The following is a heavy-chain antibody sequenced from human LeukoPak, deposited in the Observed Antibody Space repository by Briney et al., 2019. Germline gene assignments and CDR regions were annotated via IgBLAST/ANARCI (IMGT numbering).Heavy chain of an antibody. J-gene: IGHJ4*02. CDR3: AHGSMYQLDY. Sequence: GGSLRLSCAASGFTFSSYSMNWVRQAPGKGLEWVSSISSSSSYIYYADSVKGRFTISRDNSKNTLYLQMNSLRAEDTAVYYCAHGSMYQLDYWGQGTQVTVSS. CDR1: GFTFSSYS. V-gene: IGHV3-21*04. CDR2: ISSSSSYI. D-gene: IGHD2-2*01.